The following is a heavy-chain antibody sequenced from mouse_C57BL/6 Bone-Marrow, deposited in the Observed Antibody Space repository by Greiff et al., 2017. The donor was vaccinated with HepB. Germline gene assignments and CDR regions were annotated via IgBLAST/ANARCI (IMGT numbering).Heavy chain of an antibody. CDR2: IYPRSGNT. Sequence: VKLMESGAELARPGASVKLSCKASGYTFTSYGISWVKQRTGQGLEWIGEIYPRSGNTYYNEKFKGKATLTADKSSSTAYMELRSLTSEDSAVYFCARDDGLRGAWFAYWGQGTLVTVSA. CDR3: ARDDGLRGAWFAY. J-gene: IGHJ3*01. V-gene: IGHV1-81*01. D-gene: IGHD2-3*01. CDR1: GYTFTSYG.